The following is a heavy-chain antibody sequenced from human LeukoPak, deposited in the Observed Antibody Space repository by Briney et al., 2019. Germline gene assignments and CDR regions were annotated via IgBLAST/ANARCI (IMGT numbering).Heavy chain of an antibody. J-gene: IGHJ4*02. V-gene: IGHV3-74*01. D-gene: IGHD1-14*01. CDR1: GFSFSSYW. CDR2: INSGGSDT. CDR3: ARDQTQAGPTTVDH. Sequence: GGSLRLSCVASGFSFSSYWMHWVRQDPGKGLVWVSRINSGGSDTKYVDSVKGRFTISRDNGKNTLYLEMNSLRVEDTAVYYCARDQTQAGPTTVDHWGRGTLVTVSS.